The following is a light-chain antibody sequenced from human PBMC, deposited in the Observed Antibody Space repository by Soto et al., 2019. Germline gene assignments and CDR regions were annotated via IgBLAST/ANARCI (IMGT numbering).Light chain of an antibody. CDR2: VNSDGSH. Sequence: QPVLAQSPSASASLGASVKLTCTLSSEHSRFAIAWHQQQPDKGPRYLMKVNSDGSHIKGDGIPARFSGSSSGAERYLTISSLQSEDEADYYCQTWDTGIRVFGGGTKLTVL. CDR1: SEHSRFA. V-gene: IGLV4-69*01. CDR3: QTWDTGIRV. J-gene: IGLJ2*01.